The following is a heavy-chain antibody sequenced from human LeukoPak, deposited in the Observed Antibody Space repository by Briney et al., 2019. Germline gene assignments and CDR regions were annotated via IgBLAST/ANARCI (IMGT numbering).Heavy chain of an antibody. CDR1: GFTFSSYW. J-gene: IGHJ4*02. CDR2: ISGSGGST. D-gene: IGHD3-22*01. CDR3: AREGYYYDSSGYYSPFDY. V-gene: IGHV3-23*01. Sequence: PGGSLRLSCAASGFTFSSYWMHWVRQAPGKGLEWVSAISGSGGSTYYADSVKGQFTISRDNSKNSLYLQMNSLRAEDTAVYYCAREGYYYDSSGYYSPFDYWGQGTLVTVSS.